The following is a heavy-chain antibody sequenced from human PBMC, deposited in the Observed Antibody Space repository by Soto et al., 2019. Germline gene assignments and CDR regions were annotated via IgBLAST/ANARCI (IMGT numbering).Heavy chain of an antibody. Sequence: QVQLVQSGAEVKKPGSSVKVSCKASGGTFSSYAINWVRQLPGQGLEWMGGIMPIIGTANYAQMLQGRVTITADESTSTDYMELSSLRSEDTAVYYCARGGYSSSYRLDYWGQGTLVTVSS. V-gene: IGHV1-69*01. CDR1: GGTFSSYA. D-gene: IGHD6-6*01. J-gene: IGHJ4*02. CDR2: IMPIIGTA. CDR3: ARGGYSSSYRLDY.